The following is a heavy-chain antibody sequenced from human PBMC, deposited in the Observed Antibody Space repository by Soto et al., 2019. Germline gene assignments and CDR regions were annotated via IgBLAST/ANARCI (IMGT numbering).Heavy chain of an antibody. J-gene: IGHJ5*02. Sequence: QVQLVASGGDVVQPGKSLRLSCAASGFSFSTYGVHWVRQAPGKGLEWVAVISKDGDSTYYADSVKGRFTISRDNSINTLYQQMNSLRVEDTAVYYCAKTGSSTWFFNWFDPWGQGTLVIVSS. V-gene: IGHV3-30*18. CDR1: GFSFSTYG. CDR2: ISKDGDST. CDR3: AKTGSSTWFFNWFDP. D-gene: IGHD3-10*01.